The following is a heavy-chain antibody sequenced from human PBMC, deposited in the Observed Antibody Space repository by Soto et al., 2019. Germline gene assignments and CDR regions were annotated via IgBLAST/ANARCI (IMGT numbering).Heavy chain of an antibody. CDR2: IYYSGST. V-gene: IGHV4-59*12. Sequence: SETLSLTCTVSGGSISSYYWSWIRQPPGKGLEWIGYIYYSGSTNYNPSLKSRVTISVDTSKNQFSLKLSSVTAADTAVYYCARVGKYCNSISCYGFDYWGQGTLVTVS. D-gene: IGHD2-2*01. J-gene: IGHJ4*02. CDR3: ARVGKYCNSISCYGFDY. CDR1: GGSISSYY.